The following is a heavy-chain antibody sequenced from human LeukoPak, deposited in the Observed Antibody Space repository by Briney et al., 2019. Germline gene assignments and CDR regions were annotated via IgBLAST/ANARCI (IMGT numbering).Heavy chain of an antibody. J-gene: IGHJ4*02. CDR2: ISGSGGST. CDR3: VKDESGYYYDSSGYPDS. Sequence: GGSLRLSCAASGFTFSSYAMSWVRQAPGKGLEWVSAISGSGGSTYYADSVKGRFTISRDNSKNTLYLQMNSLRAEDTAVYYCVKDESGYYYDSSGYPDSWGQGTLVTVSS. D-gene: IGHD3-22*01. CDR1: GFTFSSYA. V-gene: IGHV3-23*01.